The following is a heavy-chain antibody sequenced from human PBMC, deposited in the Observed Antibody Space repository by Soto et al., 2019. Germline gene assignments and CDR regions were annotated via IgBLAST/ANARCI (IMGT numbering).Heavy chain of an antibody. V-gene: IGHV1-46*01. CDR3: SWWIGLSSLDY. Sequence: ASVTDSCKASGYTFIRYCMHRVRQAPGQGLEWMGLINPSGGSTSYPQNVQGRITMTRDTSTSTVYMELSSLRSENTAVYDCSWWIGLSSLDYWGQGTLVTVSS. J-gene: IGHJ4*02. CDR1: GYTFIRYC. D-gene: IGHD2-15*01. CDR2: INPSGGST.